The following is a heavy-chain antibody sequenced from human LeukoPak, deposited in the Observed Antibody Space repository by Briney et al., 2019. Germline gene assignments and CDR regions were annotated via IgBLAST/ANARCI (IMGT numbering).Heavy chain of an antibody. Sequence: GGSLRLSCAASGLIVTNAWMNWVRQAPGKGLEWVGRIASKTDGGTTDYAAPVKGRFTISRDDPKNTLFLQMNSLKTEDTAVYYCTTGIRGDCGQGTLVTVSS. CDR2: IASKTDGGTT. CDR3: TTGIRGD. CDR1: GLIVTNAW. J-gene: IGHJ4*02. V-gene: IGHV3-15*04.